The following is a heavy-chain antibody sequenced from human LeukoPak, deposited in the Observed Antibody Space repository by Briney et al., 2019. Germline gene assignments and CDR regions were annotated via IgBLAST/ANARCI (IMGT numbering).Heavy chain of an antibody. J-gene: IGHJ5*02. Sequence: GGSLRLSCAASGFTFSSYSMNWVRQAPGKGLEWVSSISSSSSYIYYADSVKGRFTISRDNVKNSLYLQMNSLRAEDTAVYYCARDALGSYYDFWSGYYTHNWFDPWGQGTLVTVSS. D-gene: IGHD3-3*01. CDR3: ARDALGSYYDFWSGYYTHNWFDP. CDR2: ISSSSSYI. V-gene: IGHV3-21*01. CDR1: GFTFSSYS.